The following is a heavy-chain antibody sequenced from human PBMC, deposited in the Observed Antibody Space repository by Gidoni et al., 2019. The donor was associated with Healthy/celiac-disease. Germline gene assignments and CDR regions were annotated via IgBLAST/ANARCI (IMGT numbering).Heavy chain of an antibody. CDR1: GYTFTSYA. CDR2: INAGNGNT. D-gene: IGHD6-13*01. J-gene: IGHJ4*02. V-gene: IGHV1-3*01. CDR3: AREWGGSSWYPGYFDY. Sequence: QVQLVQSGAEVQKPGASVKVSCKVSGYTFTSYAMHWVRQAPGQRLEWMGWINAGNGNTKYSQKFQGRVTITRDTSASTAYMELSSLRSEDTAVYYCAREWGGSSWYPGYFDYWGQGTLVTVSS.